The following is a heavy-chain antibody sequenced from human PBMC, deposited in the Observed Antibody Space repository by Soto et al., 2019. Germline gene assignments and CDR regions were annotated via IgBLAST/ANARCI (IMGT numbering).Heavy chain of an antibody. J-gene: IGHJ5*02. CDR3: ARPPSCSGGSCYWFDP. CDR1: GGSISSSGYY. Sequence: SETLSLTCTVSGGSISSSGYYWGWIRQPPGKGLEWIGSIYYSGSTYYNPSLKSRVTIYVDTSKNQFSLKLSSVTAADSAVYYCARPPSCSGGSCYWFDPWGQGTLVTVS. CDR2: IYYSGST. D-gene: IGHD2-15*01. V-gene: IGHV4-39*01.